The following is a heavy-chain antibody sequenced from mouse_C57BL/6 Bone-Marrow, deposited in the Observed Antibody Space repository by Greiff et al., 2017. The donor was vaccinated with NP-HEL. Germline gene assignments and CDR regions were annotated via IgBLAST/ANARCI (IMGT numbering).Heavy chain of an antibody. CDR1: GYTFTSYW. V-gene: IGHV1-64*01. J-gene: IGHJ4*01. Sequence: QVQLQQPGAELVKPGASVKLSCKASGYTFTSYWMHWVKQRPGQGLEWIGMIHPNSGSTNYNEKFKSKATLTVDKSSSTAYMQLSSLTSEDSAVYYCAREDYYGSSYWAHYAMDYWGQGTSVTVSS. CDR3: AREDYYGSSYWAHYAMDY. CDR2: IHPNSGST. D-gene: IGHD1-1*01.